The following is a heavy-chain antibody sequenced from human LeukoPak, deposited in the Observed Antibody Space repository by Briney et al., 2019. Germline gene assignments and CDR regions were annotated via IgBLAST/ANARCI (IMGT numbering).Heavy chain of an antibody. D-gene: IGHD4-23*01. CDR3: ARGVDYGGRGEGFDY. J-gene: IGHJ4*02. CDR2: IYYSGST. Sequence: PSETLSLTCTVSGGSISSYYWSWLRQPPGKGLEWIGYIYYSGSTNYNLSLKSRVTISVDTSKNQFSLKLSSVTAADTAVYYCARGVDYGGRGEGFDYWGRGTLVTVSS. V-gene: IGHV4-59*01. CDR1: GGSISSYY.